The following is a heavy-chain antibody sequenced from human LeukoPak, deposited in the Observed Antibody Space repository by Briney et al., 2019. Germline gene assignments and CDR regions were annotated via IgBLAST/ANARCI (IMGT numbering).Heavy chain of an antibody. D-gene: IGHD2-21*01. CDR2: IYYSGST. V-gene: IGHV4-39*01. CDR3: ARHVYSALFDY. CDR1: GGSISSSSYY. Sequence: SETLSLTCTVSGGSISSSSYYWGWIRQPPGKGLEWIGSIYYSGSTYYNPSLKSRVTISVDTSKNQFSLKLSSVTAADTAVYYCARHVYSALFDYWGQGTLVTVSS. J-gene: IGHJ4*02.